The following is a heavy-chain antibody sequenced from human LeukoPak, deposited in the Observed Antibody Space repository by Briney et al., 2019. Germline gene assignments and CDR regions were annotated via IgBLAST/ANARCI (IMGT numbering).Heavy chain of an antibody. Sequence: SETLSLTCAVYGGSFSGYYWSWIRQPPGEGLEWIGEVTHTGGTNYNPSLKSRVTISLDTFKNQFSLKLSSVTAADTAVYYCARGDDFWSGYYTGRAWFDPWGQGTLVTVSS. J-gene: IGHJ5*02. D-gene: IGHD3-3*01. CDR2: VTHTGGT. CDR1: GGSFSGYY. V-gene: IGHV4-34*01. CDR3: ARGDDFWSGYYTGRAWFDP.